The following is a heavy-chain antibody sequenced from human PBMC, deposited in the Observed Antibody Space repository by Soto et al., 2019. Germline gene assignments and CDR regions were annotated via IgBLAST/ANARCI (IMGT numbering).Heavy chain of an antibody. CDR2: INPDTGAI. CDR1: GYTFTGYY. CDR3: ARSYSTSWYIWFDP. D-gene: IGHD6-13*01. Sequence: QVRLVQSGAEVTKPGASVKVSCKASGYTFTGYYMHWVRQAPGQGLQWMGWINPDTGAINYAQEFQGWVTMTRDTSINTAYMELSRLRVDDTAIYYCARSYSTSWYIWFDPWGQGTLVTVSS. J-gene: IGHJ5*02. V-gene: IGHV1-2*04.